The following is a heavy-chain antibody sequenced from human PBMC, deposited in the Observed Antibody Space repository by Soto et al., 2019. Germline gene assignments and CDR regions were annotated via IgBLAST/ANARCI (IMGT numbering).Heavy chain of an antibody. CDR3: VRDTAEDCRSDTCYVPLQH. J-gene: IGHJ1*01. Sequence: EVQLVESGGGLVQPGGSLRLSCAASGFTVSSNYMSWVRQAPGKGLEWVSVIYSGGSTYYADSVKGRFTISRDNSWNTVDLQMNSVRVEDTALYYCVRDTAEDCRSDTCYVPLQHWGQGTLVTVSS. V-gene: IGHV3-66*01. CDR1: GFTVSSNY. CDR2: IYSGGST. D-gene: IGHD2-2*01.